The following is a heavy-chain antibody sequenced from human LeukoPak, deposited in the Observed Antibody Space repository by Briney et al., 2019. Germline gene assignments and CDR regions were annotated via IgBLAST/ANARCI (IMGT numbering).Heavy chain of an antibody. V-gene: IGHV3-23*01. D-gene: IGHD1-26*01. Sequence: GGSLRLSCAASGFTVSSNYMSWVRQAPGKGLEWVSAISGSGGSTYYADSVKGRFTISRDNSKNTLYLQMNSLRAEDTAVYYCAKVKYSGSYGDYFDYWGQGTLVTVSS. CDR1: GFTVSSNY. CDR2: ISGSGGST. CDR3: AKVKYSGSYGDYFDY. J-gene: IGHJ4*02.